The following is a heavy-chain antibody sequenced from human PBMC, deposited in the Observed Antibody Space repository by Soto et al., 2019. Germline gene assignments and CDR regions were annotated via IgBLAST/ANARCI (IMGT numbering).Heavy chain of an antibody. CDR2: TYYRSNWRH. CDR1: GDSVSSNTAA. D-gene: IGHD2-21*02. Sequence: SQTLSLTCAISGDSVSSNTAAWNWIRSSPSRGLEWLGRTYYRSNWRHDYADSVKGRFTISRDNSKTVLYLQMNSLRAEDTAVYYCAFKGTANPFYWGQGTLVTVSS. J-gene: IGHJ4*02. CDR3: AFKGTANPFY. V-gene: IGHV6-1*01.